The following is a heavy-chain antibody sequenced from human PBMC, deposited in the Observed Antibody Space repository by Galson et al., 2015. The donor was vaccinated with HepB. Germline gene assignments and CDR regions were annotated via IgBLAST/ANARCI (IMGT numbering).Heavy chain of an antibody. CDR2: IYSGGST. CDR3: ARLVVAGNTDAFDI. D-gene: IGHD2-15*01. CDR1: GFTVSSNY. V-gene: IGHV3-66*04. J-gene: IGHJ3*02. Sequence: SLRLSCAASGFTVSSNYMSWVRQAPGKGLEWVSVIYSGGSTYYADSVKGRFTISRDNSKNTLYLQMNSLRAEDTAVYYCARLVVAGNTDAFDIWGQGTMVTVSS.